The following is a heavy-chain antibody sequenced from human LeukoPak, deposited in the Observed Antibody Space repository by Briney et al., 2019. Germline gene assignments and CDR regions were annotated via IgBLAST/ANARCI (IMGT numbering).Heavy chain of an antibody. V-gene: IGHV1-69*05. Sequence: SVKVSCKASGGTFSSYAISWVRQAPGQGLEWMGGIIPIFGTANYAQKFQGRVTITTDESTSTAYMELSSLRSEDTAVYYCARVRYSGSYLDWFDPWGQGTLVTVSS. J-gene: IGHJ5*02. D-gene: IGHD1-26*01. CDR1: GGTFSSYA. CDR2: IIPIFGTA. CDR3: ARVRYSGSYLDWFDP.